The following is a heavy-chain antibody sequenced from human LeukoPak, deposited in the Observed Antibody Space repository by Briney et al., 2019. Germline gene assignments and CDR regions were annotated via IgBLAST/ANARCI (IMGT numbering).Heavy chain of an antibody. CDR3: TTDSYNWNDFDAFDI. J-gene: IGHJ3*02. V-gene: IGHV3-15*01. CDR2: IKSKTDGGTT. CDR1: GFTFSNAW. Sequence: GGSLRLSCAASGFTFSNAWMSWVRQVPGKGLEWVSRIKSKTDGGTTDYAAPVKGRFTISRDDSKNTLYLQMNSLKTEDTAVYYCTTDSYNWNDFDAFDIWGQGTMVTVSS. D-gene: IGHD1-1*01.